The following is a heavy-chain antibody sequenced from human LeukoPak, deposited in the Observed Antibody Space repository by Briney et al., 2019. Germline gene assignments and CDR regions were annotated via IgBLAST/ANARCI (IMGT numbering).Heavy chain of an antibody. CDR2: IYYSGST. V-gene: IGHV4-31*03. J-gene: IGHJ6*03. Sequence: SETLSLTCTVSGGSISSGGYYWSWIRQHPGKGLEWIGYIYYSGSTYYNPSLKSRVTISVDTSKNQFSLKLSSVTAADTAVYYCARERSYYYGSSYYYYMDVWGKGTTVTVSS. D-gene: IGHD3-10*01. CDR3: ARERSYYYGSSYYYYMDV. CDR1: GGSISSGGYY.